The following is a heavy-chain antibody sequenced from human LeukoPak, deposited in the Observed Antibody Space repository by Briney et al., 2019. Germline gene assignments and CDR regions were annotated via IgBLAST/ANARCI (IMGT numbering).Heavy chain of an antibody. D-gene: IGHD2-2*01. Sequence: ASVKVSCKASGGTFSSYAISWVRQAPGQGLEWMGGIIPIFGTANYAQKFQGRVTITTDESTSTAYMELSSLRSEDTAVYYCARTRDCSSTSCYYYRTAFDYWGQGTLVTVSS. CDR1: GGTFSSYA. CDR2: IIPIFGTA. J-gene: IGHJ4*02. V-gene: IGHV1-69*05. CDR3: ARTRDCSSTSCYYYRTAFDY.